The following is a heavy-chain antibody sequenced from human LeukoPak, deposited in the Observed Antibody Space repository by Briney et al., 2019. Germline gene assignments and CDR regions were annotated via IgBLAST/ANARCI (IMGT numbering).Heavy chain of an antibody. D-gene: IGHD3-10*01. CDR1: GYTFTGYY. Sequence: ASVKVSCKASGYTFTGYYMHWVRQAPGKGLEWMGGFDPEDGETIYAQKFQGRVTMTEDTSTDTAYMELSSLRSEDTAVYYCATLKPWFGEFFDYWGQGTLVTVSS. V-gene: IGHV1-24*01. CDR3: ATLKPWFGEFFDY. CDR2: FDPEDGET. J-gene: IGHJ4*02.